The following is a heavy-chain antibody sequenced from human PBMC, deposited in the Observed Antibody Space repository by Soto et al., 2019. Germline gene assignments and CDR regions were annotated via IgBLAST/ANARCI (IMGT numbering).Heavy chain of an antibody. CDR1: GFTFIRYA. Sequence: GGALRLSCAASGFTFIRYAMSWVRQAPGKGLEWVSAISGSGGSTYYADSVKGRFTISRDNSKNTLYLQMNSLRAEDAAVYYCAKDQRRITMVRGPRGAFDIWGQGTMVTVS. CDR3: AKDQRRITMVRGPRGAFDI. J-gene: IGHJ3*02. CDR2: ISGSGGST. D-gene: IGHD3-10*01. V-gene: IGHV3-23*01.